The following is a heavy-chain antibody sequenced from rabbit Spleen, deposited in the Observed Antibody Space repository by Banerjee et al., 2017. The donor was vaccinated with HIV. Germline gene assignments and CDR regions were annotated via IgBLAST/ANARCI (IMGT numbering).Heavy chain of an antibody. J-gene: IGHJ4*01. V-gene: IGHV1S40*01. CDR1: GVSFSSNYY. D-gene: IGHD4-1*01. CDR3: ARVSETSGWGEDL. CDR2: IETGSSGFT. Sequence: QSLEESGGDLVKPGASLTLTCSASGVSFSSNYYMCWVRQAPGKGLEWIACIETGSSGFTYFASWAKGRFTCSKTSSTTVTLQMTSLTAADTATYFCARVSETSGWGEDLWGQGTLVTVS.